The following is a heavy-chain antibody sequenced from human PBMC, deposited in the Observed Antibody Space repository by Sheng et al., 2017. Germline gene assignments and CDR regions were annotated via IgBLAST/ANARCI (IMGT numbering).Heavy chain of an antibody. Sequence: EAQLVESGGDLVQPGGSLRLSCAASGISFGSYWMSWVRQPPGKGLEWVGQISQDGSEKHYMGSMKGRFTISRDNAKNALYLQMNNLRSEDTAVYYCARDNTGTTFDYVGPG. V-gene: IGHV3-7*01. J-gene: IGHJ4*02. CDR1: GISFGSYW. CDR3: ARDNTGTTFDY. CDR2: ISQDGSEK. D-gene: IGHD1-7*01.